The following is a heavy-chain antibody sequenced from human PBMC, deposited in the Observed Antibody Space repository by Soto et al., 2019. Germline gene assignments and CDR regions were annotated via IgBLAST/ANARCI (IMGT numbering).Heavy chain of an antibody. J-gene: IGHJ4*02. CDR1: GFTFSSYG. CDR3: AKDLLVVGATPAYY. Sequence: QVQLVESGGGVVQPGRSLRLSCAASGFTFSSYGMHWVRQAPGKGLEWVAVISYDGSNKYYADSVKGRFTISRDNSKNTLYLQMNSLRAEDTAVSYCAKDLLVVGATPAYYWGQGTLVTVSS. D-gene: IGHD1-26*01. CDR2: ISYDGSNK. V-gene: IGHV3-30*18.